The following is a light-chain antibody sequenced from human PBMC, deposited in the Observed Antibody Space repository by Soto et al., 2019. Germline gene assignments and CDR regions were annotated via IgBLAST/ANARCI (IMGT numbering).Light chain of an antibody. CDR3: QVWDSSSDHVV. CDR1: NIVGKS. V-gene: IGLV3-21*02. Sequence: SYELTQPPSVSVAPGQTARLTCGGNNIVGKSVHWYQQRPGQGPVLVVYDDTDRPSGIPVRFSGYNSGNTATLVISRVDAGDEADYYCQVWDSSSDHVVFGGGTKLTVL. CDR2: DDT. J-gene: IGLJ2*01.